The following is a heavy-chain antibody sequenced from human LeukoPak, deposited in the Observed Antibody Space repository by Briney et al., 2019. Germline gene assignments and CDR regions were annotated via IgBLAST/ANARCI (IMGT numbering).Heavy chain of an antibody. V-gene: IGHV1-69*04. J-gene: IGHJ3*02. D-gene: IGHD2-15*01. CDR1: GGTFSSYA. CDR3: ASGYCSGGSCSHDAFDI. CDR2: IIPILGIA. Sequence: ASVKVSCKASGGTFSSYAISWVRQAPGQGLEWMGRIIPILGIANYAQKFQGRVTITADKSTSTAYMELSSLRSEDTAVYYCASGYCSGGSCSHDAFDIWGQGTMVTVSS.